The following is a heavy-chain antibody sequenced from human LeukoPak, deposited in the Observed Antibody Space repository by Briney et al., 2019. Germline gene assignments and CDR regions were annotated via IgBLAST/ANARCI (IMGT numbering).Heavy chain of an antibody. CDR1: GYTFTGYY. CDR3: ARGGYCSSGSCYSHNWFDP. CDR2: ISAYNGNT. V-gene: IGHV1-18*04. J-gene: IGHJ5*02. Sequence: ASVKVSCKASGYTFTGYYMHWVRQAPGQGLEWMGWISAYNGNTNYAQKLQGRVTMTTDTSTSTAYMELRSLRSDDTAVYYCARGGYCSSGSCYSHNWFDPWGQGTLVIVSS. D-gene: IGHD2-15*01.